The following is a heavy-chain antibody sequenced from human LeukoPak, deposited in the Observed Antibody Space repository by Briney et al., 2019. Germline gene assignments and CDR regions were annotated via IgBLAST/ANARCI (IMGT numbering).Heavy chain of an antibody. CDR2: IYYSVTT. J-gene: IGHJ4*02. CDR3: VRGRGDS. D-gene: IGHD3-16*01. CDR1: GGSISSYY. Sequence: SETLSLTCTVSGGSISSYYWSWIRQPPGKGLEWIGYIYYSVTTYYSPSLKSRVTMSVGRSNNEFSLTLNSVTAADTAVYWCVRGRGDSWGQGTLVTVSS. V-gene: IGHV4-59*12.